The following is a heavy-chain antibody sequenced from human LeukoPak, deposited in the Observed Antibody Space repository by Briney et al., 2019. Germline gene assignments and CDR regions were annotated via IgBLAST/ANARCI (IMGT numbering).Heavy chain of an antibody. CDR1: GFTFSSYA. D-gene: IGHD6-19*01. J-gene: IGHJ4*02. Sequence: RSLRLSCAASGFTFSSYAMHWVRQAPGKGLEWVAVISYDGSNKYYADSVKGRFTISRDNSKNTLYLQMNSLRAEDTAVYYCAREEVAGTDYWGQGTLVTVSS. V-gene: IGHV3-30-3*01. CDR3: AREEVAGTDY. CDR2: ISYDGSNK.